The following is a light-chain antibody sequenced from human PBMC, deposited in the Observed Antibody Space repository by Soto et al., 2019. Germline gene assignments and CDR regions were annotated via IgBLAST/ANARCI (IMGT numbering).Light chain of an antibody. CDR2: GAS. J-gene: IGKJ5*01. CDR1: QSVSSSY. CDR3: QQYGSSPVT. Sequence: EIVLTQSPGTLSLSPGERATLSCRASQSVSSSYLAWYQQKHGQAPRLLINGASSRATGIPDRFSGSGSGKDFTLTISRLEPDDFAVYYCQQYGSSPVTFGQGTRLEIK. V-gene: IGKV3-20*01.